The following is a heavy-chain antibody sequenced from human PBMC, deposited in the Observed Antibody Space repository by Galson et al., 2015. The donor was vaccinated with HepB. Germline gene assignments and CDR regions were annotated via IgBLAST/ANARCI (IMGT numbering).Heavy chain of an antibody. CDR2: ISYDGSNK. J-gene: IGHJ3*02. CDR3: ARATEWLQDAFDI. CDR1: GFTFSSYA. D-gene: IGHD3-3*01. Sequence: SLRLSCAASGFTFSSYAMHWVRQAPGKGLEWVAVISYDGSNKYYADSVKGRFTISRDNSKNTLYLQMNSLRAEDTAVYYCARATEWLQDAFDIWGQGTMVTVSS. V-gene: IGHV3-30*04.